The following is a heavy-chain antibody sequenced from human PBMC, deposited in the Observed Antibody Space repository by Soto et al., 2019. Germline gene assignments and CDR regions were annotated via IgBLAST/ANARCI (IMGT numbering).Heavy chain of an antibody. D-gene: IGHD3-22*01. CDR1: GFTFSSYA. V-gene: IGHV3-23*01. CDR2: ISGSGGTT. Sequence: GGSLRLSCATSGFTFSSYAMSWVRQTPGKGLEWVSGISGSGGTTYYADSVKGRFTISRDHSKNTLYLQMNSLRAEDTAVYYCAKVSPYYFDTSGYYSWGQGTLVTVPS. CDR3: AKVSPYYFDTSGYYS. J-gene: IGHJ4*02.